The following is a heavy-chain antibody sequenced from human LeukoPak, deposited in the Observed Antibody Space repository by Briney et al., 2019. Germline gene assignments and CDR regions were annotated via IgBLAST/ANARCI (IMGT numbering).Heavy chain of an antibody. V-gene: IGHV3-74*01. CDR2: INSDGRST. CDR3: ARGASSGFRIDY. Sequence: PGGSLRLSCAASGFTFSSYWMHWVRQAPGKGLVWVSRINSDGRSTNYADSVKGRFTISRDNAKNTLYLQLNSLRVEDTAVYNCARGASSGFRIDYWGQGTLVTVSS. CDR1: GFTFSSYW. D-gene: IGHD3-10*01. J-gene: IGHJ4*02.